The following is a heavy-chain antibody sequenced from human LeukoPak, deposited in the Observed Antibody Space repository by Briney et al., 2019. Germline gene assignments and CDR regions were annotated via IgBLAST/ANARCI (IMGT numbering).Heavy chain of an antibody. Sequence: SGTLSLACAVSGGSISSSNWWSWVRQTPGKGLEWIGEIYHSGSTNYNPSLKSRVTILVDKSKNQFSLKLSSVTAADTAVYYCARGPYSYDSSGALDIWGQGTMVTVSS. CDR3: ARGPYSYDSSGALDI. V-gene: IGHV4-4*02. J-gene: IGHJ3*02. CDR1: GGSISSSNW. CDR2: IYHSGST. D-gene: IGHD3-22*01.